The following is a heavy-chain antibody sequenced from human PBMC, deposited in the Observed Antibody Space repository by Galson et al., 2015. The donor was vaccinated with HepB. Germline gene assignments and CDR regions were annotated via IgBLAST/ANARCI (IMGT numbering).Heavy chain of an antibody. V-gene: IGHV3-7*03. CDR1: GFTSNSYW. CDR3: PRETWGIRTGTLFDY. J-gene: IGHJ4*02. Sequence: SLRLSCAASGFTSNSYWMSWVRQAPGKGLEWVANIKQDGSEKYYVDSVKGRFAISRDNAKKSLYLQMNGLRAEDTAVYYCPRETWGIRTGTLFDYWGQGTLVTVSS. CDR2: IKQDGSEK. D-gene: IGHD1-1*01.